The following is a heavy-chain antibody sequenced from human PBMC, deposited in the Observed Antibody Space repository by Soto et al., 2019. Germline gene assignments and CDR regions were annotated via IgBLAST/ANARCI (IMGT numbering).Heavy chain of an antibody. J-gene: IGHJ4*02. D-gene: IGHD3-10*01. CDR2: INAGNGNT. CDR1: GYTFTNYA. V-gene: IGHV1-3*01. CDR3: ARGIWTMPRGAYYFDN. Sequence: ASVKVSCKASGYTFTNYAMQWVRLAPGQRLEWMGWINAGNGNTKYSQKFQGRVTITRDTSASTASMELSSLTSEDTAVYYCARGIWTMPRGAYYFDNWGQGTLVTVSS.